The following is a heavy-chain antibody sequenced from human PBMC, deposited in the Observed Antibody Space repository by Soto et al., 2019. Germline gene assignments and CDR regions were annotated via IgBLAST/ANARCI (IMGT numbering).Heavy chain of an antibody. CDR2: IWYDGSNK. J-gene: IGHJ4*02. D-gene: IGHD2-15*01. V-gene: IGHV3-33*01. CDR3: ARAPSVTHSYYFDY. Sequence: GGSLRLSCAASGFTFSSYGMHWVRQAPGKGLEWVAVIWYDGSNKYYADSVKGRFTISRDNSKNTLYLQMNSLRAEDTAVYYCARAPSVTHSYYFDYWGQGTLVTVSS. CDR1: GFTFSSYG.